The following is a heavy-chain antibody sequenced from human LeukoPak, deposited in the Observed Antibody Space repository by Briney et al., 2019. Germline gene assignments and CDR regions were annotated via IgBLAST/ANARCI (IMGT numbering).Heavy chain of an antibody. D-gene: IGHD6-13*01. Sequence: SETLSLTCTVSGGSISSSSYYWGWIRQPPGKGLEWIGSIYYSGSTYYNPSLKSRVTISVDTSKNQFSLKLSSVTAADTAVYYCATLLRGRAETTTGRRIAAAGTLVQHWGQGTLVTVSS. CDR2: IYYSGST. CDR1: GGSISSSSYY. CDR3: ATLLRGRAETTTGRRIAAAGTLVQH. J-gene: IGHJ1*01. V-gene: IGHV4-39*01.